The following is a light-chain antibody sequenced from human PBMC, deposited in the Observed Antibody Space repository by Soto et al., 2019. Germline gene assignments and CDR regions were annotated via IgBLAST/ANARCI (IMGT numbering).Light chain of an antibody. CDR1: QSISSF. CDR2: AAS. Sequence: DIQMTQSPSSLSASVGDRVSITCRASQSISSFLNWYQQKPGKAPNLLIYAASSLQSWVPSRFSGSGSGTDFTLTITSLQPEDFATYYCQQSSSVPLTFGGGTKVDIK. J-gene: IGKJ4*01. V-gene: IGKV1-39*01. CDR3: QQSSSVPLT.